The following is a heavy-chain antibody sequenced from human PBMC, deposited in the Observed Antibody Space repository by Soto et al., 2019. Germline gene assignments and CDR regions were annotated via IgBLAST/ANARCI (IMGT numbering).Heavy chain of an antibody. V-gene: IGHV4-30-2*01. J-gene: IGHJ5*02. CDR2: IYHSGST. D-gene: IGHD4-4*01. CDR3: ARDAYYSNYAVRWFDP. CDR1: GGSISSGGYS. Sequence: SETLSLTCAVSGGSISSGGYSWSWIRQPPGKGLEWIGYIYHSGSTYYNPSLKSRVTISVDRSKNQFSLKLSSVTAADTAVYYCARDAYYSNYAVRWFDPWGQGTLVTVSS.